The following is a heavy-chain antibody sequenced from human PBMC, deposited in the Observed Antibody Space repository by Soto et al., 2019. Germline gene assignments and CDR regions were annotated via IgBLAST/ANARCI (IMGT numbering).Heavy chain of an antibody. CDR3: ARILYSSQRDGVDV. D-gene: IGHD2-8*01. J-gene: IGHJ6*02. CDR2: ISGGSDTI. CDR1: GFTFGSYP. V-gene: IGHV3-23*01. Sequence: GGSLRLSCAASGFTFGSYPMTWVRQAPGKGLEWVSSISGGSDTIFYADSVKGRFTISRDNSRTTLYLQMNSLRAEDMAIYYCARILYSSQRDGVDVWGQGTTVTVSS.